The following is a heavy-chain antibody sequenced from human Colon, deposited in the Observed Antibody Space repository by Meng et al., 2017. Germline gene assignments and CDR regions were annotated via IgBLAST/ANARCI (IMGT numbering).Heavy chain of an antibody. Sequence: SETLSPTCSVSGGSISSYYWTWIRQSPGKGLEWIGYVSNTGNTNYNPSLKSRVTMSVDTSKNQFSLKLRSVTAADTAVYYCAKAIRYAVEVWGQGTVVTVSS. D-gene: IGHD3-9*01. J-gene: IGHJ3*01. CDR1: GGSISSYY. CDR2: VSNTGNT. CDR3: AKAIRYAVEV. V-gene: IGHV4-59*01.